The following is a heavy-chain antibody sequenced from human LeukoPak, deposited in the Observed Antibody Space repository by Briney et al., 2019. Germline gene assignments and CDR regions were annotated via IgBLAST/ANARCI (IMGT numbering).Heavy chain of an antibody. V-gene: IGHV6-1*01. D-gene: IGHD3-10*01. CDR1: GDSVSNNIAT. CDR2: TYYRSKWYT. CDR3: ARLGSGSNY. J-gene: IGHJ4*02. Sequence: SQTLSLTCAISGDSVSNNIATWIWIRQSPSRGLEWLGRTYYRSKWYTEYAVSVKSRITINPDTSKNQFSLQLSSVNPEDTAVYYCARLGSGSNYWGQGTLVTVSS.